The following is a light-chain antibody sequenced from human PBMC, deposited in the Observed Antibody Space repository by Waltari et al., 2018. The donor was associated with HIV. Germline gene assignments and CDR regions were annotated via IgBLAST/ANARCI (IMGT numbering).Light chain of an antibody. V-gene: IGKV4-1*01. CDR3: QQYYSTPWT. J-gene: IGKJ1*01. CDR2: WAS. CDR1: QSVLYRSNNRNY. Sequence: QSVLYRSNNRNYLAWYQQKPGQPPKLLIYWASTRESGVPDRFSGRGSGTDFTLTISSLQAEDVAVYYCQQYYSTPWTFGQGTKVEIK.